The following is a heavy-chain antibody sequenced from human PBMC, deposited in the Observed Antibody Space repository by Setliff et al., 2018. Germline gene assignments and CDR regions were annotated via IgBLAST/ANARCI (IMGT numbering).Heavy chain of an antibody. CDR1: GFTFSTHS. D-gene: IGHD2-15*01. V-gene: IGHV3-48*01. Sequence: PGGSLRLSCAASGFTFSTHSMNWFRQAPGKGLEWLSYISFSSDNVQYADSVKGRFTVSRDNAKNSLYLQMNSLGAEDTAVYYCARACSGSGCYAGLESWGQGTPVTVSS. CDR3: ARACSGSGCYAGLES. CDR2: ISFSSDNV. J-gene: IGHJ4*02.